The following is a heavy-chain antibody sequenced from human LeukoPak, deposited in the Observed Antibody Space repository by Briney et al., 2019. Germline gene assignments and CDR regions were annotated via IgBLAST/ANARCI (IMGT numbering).Heavy chain of an antibody. CDR2: IYSGGST. J-gene: IGHJ2*01. CDR3: ARDFRGSGITDGGFDL. CDR1: GFTVSSNY. V-gene: IGHV3-53*01. D-gene: IGHD6-13*01. Sequence: GGSLRLSCAASGFTVSSNYMSWVRQAPGKGLEWVSVIYSGGSTYYADSVKGRFTISRDNSKNTLYLQMNSLRAEDTAVYYCARDFRGSGITDGGFDLWGRGTLVTVSS.